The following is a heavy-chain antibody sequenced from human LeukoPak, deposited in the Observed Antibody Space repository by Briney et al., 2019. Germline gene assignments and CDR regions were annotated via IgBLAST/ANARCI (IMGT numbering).Heavy chain of an antibody. CDR3: AKGVNYFVLVY. J-gene: IGHJ4*02. CDR1: GFTFSTHA. D-gene: IGHD3-10*02. Sequence: GGSLRLSCAASGFTFSTHAVSWIRQSPGKGLEWVSALSSSGGITYYADSVKGRFTISRDNSKNTLYLQMISLRVENTAGYYCAKGVNYFVLVYCGQGSLVTIS. CDR2: LSSSGGIT. V-gene: IGHV3-23*01.